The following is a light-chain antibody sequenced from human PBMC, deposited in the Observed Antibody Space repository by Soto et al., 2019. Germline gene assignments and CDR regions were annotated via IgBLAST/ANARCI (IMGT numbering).Light chain of an antibody. CDR2: SAS. Sequence: DIQMTQSPSYLSASVGDRVTLTCRASRNIDKYLNWYQQKPGKAPKVLIYSASRWESGVPSRFSASGSGTDFTLTITSLQSEDFATYYCQQGHSSPCAFGPGTKVDL. CDR1: RNIDKY. V-gene: IGKV1-39*01. J-gene: IGKJ3*01. CDR3: QQGHSSPCA.